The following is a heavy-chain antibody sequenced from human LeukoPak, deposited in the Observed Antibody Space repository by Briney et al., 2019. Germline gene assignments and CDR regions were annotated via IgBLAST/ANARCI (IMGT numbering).Heavy chain of an antibody. CDR3: ATGVHGIAAAGDYYFDY. J-gene: IGHJ4*02. D-gene: IGHD6-13*01. CDR1: GGSISSYY. V-gene: IGHV4-59*01. Sequence: PSETLSLTCTVSGGSISSYYWSWIRQPPGKGLEWIGYMYYRGNTNYDPSLKSRVTISIDTPNNQFSLKLSSVTAADTAVYYCATGVHGIAAAGDYYFDYWGQGTLVTVSS. CDR2: MYYRGNT.